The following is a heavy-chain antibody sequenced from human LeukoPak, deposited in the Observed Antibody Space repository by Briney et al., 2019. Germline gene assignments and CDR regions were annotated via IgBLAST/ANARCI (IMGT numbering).Heavy chain of an antibody. Sequence: GGSLRLSCAASGFTFSSYAMHWVRQAPGKGLEWVAVISYDGSNKYYADSVKGRFTISRDNSKNTLYLQMNSLRAEDTAVYYCARPVSSGWYGQGGFDYWGQGTPVTVSS. CDR2: ISYDGSNK. J-gene: IGHJ4*02. V-gene: IGHV3-30-3*01. D-gene: IGHD6-19*01. CDR1: GFTFSSYA. CDR3: ARPVSSGWYGQGGFDY.